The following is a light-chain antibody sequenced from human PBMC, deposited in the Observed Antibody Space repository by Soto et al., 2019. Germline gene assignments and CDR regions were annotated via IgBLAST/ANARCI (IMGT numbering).Light chain of an antibody. J-gene: IGLJ3*02. CDR1: SSDVGAYNY. CDR3: SSFASSTWV. CDR2: EVT. Sequence: QSVLTQPPSASGSPGQSVTISCTGTSSDVGAYNYVSWYQQHAGKAPKLVIYEVTKRPSGVPDRFSGSKSANTASLTVSGLQAEDEADYYCSSFASSTWVFGGGTKLTVL. V-gene: IGLV2-8*01.